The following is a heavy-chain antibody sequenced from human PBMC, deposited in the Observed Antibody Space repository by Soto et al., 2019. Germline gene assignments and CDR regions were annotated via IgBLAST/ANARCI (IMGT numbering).Heavy chain of an antibody. CDR3: ASGGYKDLLSGFSGPAF. CDR1: GFTFDNYA. J-gene: IGHJ4*02. Sequence: GGSLRLSCAVSGFTFDNYAMCWVRQPPGKGLVWVSGVSATGRNKVYADSVKDRFTISRANSNNSLLLQMSDLRAEDTALYYCASGGYKDLLSGFSGPAFWGQGTLVTVSS. V-gene: IGHV3-23*01. CDR2: VSATGRNK. D-gene: IGHD3-3*01.